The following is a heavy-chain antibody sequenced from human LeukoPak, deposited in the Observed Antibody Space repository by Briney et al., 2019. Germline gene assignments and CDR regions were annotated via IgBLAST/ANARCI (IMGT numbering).Heavy chain of an antibody. CDR2: ISSSGSTI. CDR1: GFTFSSYE. V-gene: IGHV3-48*03. D-gene: IGHD3-16*01. Sequence: GGSLRLSCAASGFTFSSYEMNLVRHAPGKGLEWVSYISSSGSTIYYAHAVKGRFTISRDNAQNSLYLQMNSLRAEDTAVYYCARDGGASYYWGQGTLVTVSS. J-gene: IGHJ4*02. CDR3: ARDGGASYY.